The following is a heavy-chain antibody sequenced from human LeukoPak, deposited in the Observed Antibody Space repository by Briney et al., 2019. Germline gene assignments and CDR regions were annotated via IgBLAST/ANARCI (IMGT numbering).Heavy chain of an antibody. D-gene: IGHD2-21*01. Sequence: GGSLRLSCAASGLTFSDYSMNWVRQAPGKGLEWVSILYSGSDTYYADSVKGRFTISRDDSRNTLFLHMNSLKAEDTAIYYCARVGDHFHWFLDLWGRGTLVAVSS. J-gene: IGHJ2*01. V-gene: IGHV3-53*01. CDR1: GLTFSDYS. CDR2: LYSGSDT. CDR3: ARVGDHFHWFLDL.